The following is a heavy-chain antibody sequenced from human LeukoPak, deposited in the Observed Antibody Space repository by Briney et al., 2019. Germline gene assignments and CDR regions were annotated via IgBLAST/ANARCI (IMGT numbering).Heavy chain of an antibody. V-gene: IGHV3-21*01. CDR1: AFTFSTYS. CDR2: ITSSSSYI. J-gene: IGHJ6*03. D-gene: IGHD3-10*01. CDR3: ARVTPGADTGNFYYYHMDV. Sequence: PGGSLRLSCEVSAFTFSTYSMTWVRQAPGKGLEWVSSITSSSSYIYYADSVRGRFTISRDNAKNSLYLQMNSLTAEDTAVYYCARVTPGADTGNFYYYHMDVWGKGTTVTVSS.